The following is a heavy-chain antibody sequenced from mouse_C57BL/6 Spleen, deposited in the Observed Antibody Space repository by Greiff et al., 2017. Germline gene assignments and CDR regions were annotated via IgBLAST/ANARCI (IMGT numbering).Heavy chain of an antibody. V-gene: IGHV14-3*01. CDR1: GFNIKNTY. D-gene: IGHD2-1*01. CDR2: IDPANGNT. Sequence: VQLKQSVAELVRPGASVKLSCTASGFNIKNTYMHWVKQRPEQGLEWIGRIDPANGNTKYAPKFQGKATITADTSSNTAYLQLSSLTSVDTAIYYCAREYYYGKGNYYAMDYWGQGTSVTVSS. CDR3: AREYYYGKGNYYAMDY. J-gene: IGHJ4*01.